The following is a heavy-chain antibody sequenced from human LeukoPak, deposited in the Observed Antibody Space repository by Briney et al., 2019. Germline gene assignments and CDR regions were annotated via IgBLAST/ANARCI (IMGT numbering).Heavy chain of an antibody. CDR3: AKGLLLYDCWSRYRWGAFDY. CDR1: RFTSSSYA. V-gene: IGHV3-23*01. D-gene: IGHD3-3*01. Sequence: GGSLRLSCAASRFTSSSYAMSWVRQAPGKGLEWVSDISGSGGSTYYADSVKGGFTISRENSKNTLYLQMNSLRAEDTAVYYCAKGLLLYDCWSRYRWGAFDYWGHGALGTVS. J-gene: IGHJ4*01. CDR2: ISGSGGST.